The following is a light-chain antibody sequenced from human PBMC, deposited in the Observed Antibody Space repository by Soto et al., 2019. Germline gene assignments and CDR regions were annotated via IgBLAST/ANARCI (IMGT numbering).Light chain of an antibody. CDR2: DAS. Sequence: EIVLPHSPDTMSLSPGERATLTCRTSEHVSSYLAWYQQKSGQAPRLIIYDASNRATGIPTSFSGSGSGTDFTLIISSLELEDFAIYYWQQHSNLAPLTSGVGTKVEIK. J-gene: IGKJ4*01. CDR3: QQHSNLAPLT. CDR1: EHVSSY. V-gene: IGKV3-11*01.